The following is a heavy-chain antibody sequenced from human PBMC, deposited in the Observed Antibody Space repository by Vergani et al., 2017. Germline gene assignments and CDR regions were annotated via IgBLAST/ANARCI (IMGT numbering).Heavy chain of an antibody. CDR1: GGSFSGYY. CDR3: ARLYSSSWYGMDV. D-gene: IGHD6-13*01. J-gene: IGHJ6*02. Sequence: QVQLQQWGAGLLKPSETLSLTCAVYGGSFSGYYWSWIRQPPGKGLEWIGEINHSGSTNYNPSLKSRVTISVDTSKNQFSLKLSSVTAADTAVDYCARLYSSSWYGMDVWGQGTTVTVSS. CDR2: INHSGST. V-gene: IGHV4-34*01.